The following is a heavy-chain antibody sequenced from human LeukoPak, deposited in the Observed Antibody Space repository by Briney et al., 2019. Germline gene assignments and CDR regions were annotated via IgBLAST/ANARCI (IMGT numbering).Heavy chain of an antibody. CDR2: ISSSGSTI. Sequence: GGSLRLSCVASGFTFSSYEMNWVRQAPGKGLEWVSYISSSGSTIYYADSVKGRFTISRDNAENSLYLQMNSLRAEDTAVYYCAELGITMIGGVWGKGTTVTISS. J-gene: IGHJ6*04. V-gene: IGHV3-48*03. CDR3: AELGITMIGGV. D-gene: IGHD3-10*02. CDR1: GFTFSSYE.